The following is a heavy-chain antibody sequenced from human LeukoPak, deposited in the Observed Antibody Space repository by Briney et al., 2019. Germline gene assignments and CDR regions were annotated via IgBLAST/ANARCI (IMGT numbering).Heavy chain of an antibody. J-gene: IGHJ4*02. V-gene: IGHV4-34*01. CDR1: GGSLNFYF. Sequence: SETLSLTCTVSGGSLNFYFWLWIRQPSGKGLEWLADIDNRGSTQYNPSLRGRGTISVDTSRNHVSLRLTSVTAADTAVYFCARDSNWGFQWGPGTLVTVSS. CDR2: IDNRGST. CDR3: ARDSNWGFQ. D-gene: IGHD7-27*01.